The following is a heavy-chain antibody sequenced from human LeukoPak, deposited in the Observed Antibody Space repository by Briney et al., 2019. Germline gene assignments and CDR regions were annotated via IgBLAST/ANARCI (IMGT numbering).Heavy chain of an antibody. CDR3: ARDYLVVPAAMWWFDP. V-gene: IGHV3-48*03. CDR2: ISGSGTTI. D-gene: IGHD2-2*01. CDR1: GFTFTSYE. Sequence: GGSLRLSCAASGFTFTSYEMNWVRQAPGKGLECVSYISGSGTTIFYADSVKGRFTISRDNAKNSLYLQMNSLRAEDTAVYYCARDYLVVPAAMWWFDPWGQGTLVTVSS. J-gene: IGHJ5*02.